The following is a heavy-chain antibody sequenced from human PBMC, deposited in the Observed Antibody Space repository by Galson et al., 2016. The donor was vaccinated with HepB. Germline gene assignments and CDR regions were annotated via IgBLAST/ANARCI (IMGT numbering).Heavy chain of an antibody. Sequence: SLRLSCAASGFTFSSYGIHWVRQAPGKGLEWVAVISYDGNKKYYADSVKGRFTISRDNSKNTVYLQMNSLRPEDTAIYYCQGGIRYFGEDYWGQGTLVTVAS. CDR2: ISYDGNKK. J-gene: IGHJ4*01. D-gene: IGHD3-10*01. CDR1: GFTFSSYG. CDR3: QGGIRYFGEDY. V-gene: IGHV3-30*03.